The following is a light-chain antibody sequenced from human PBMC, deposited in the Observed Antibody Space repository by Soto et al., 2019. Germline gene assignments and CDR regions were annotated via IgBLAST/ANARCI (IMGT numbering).Light chain of an antibody. V-gene: IGKV3-11*01. Sequence: EIVLTQSPATLSLSPGERATLSCRASQSVNNFLAWYRQKPGQAPRLIIYDVSNRATGIPARFSGSGSGTDFTLTISSLEPEDFALYYCQQRSNWPVTFGQGTRLEIK. J-gene: IGKJ5*01. CDR2: DVS. CDR3: QQRSNWPVT. CDR1: QSVNNF.